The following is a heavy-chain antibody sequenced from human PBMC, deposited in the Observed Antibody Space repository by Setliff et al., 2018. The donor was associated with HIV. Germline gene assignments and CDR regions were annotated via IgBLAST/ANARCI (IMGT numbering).Heavy chain of an antibody. D-gene: IGHD5-12*01. CDR3: ARAEMATIVAFDI. J-gene: IGHJ3*02. CDR2: IYYSGST. Sequence: SETLSLTCTVSDGSISSYYWSWIRQPPGKGLEWIGYIYYSGSTNYNPSLKSRVTISVDTSKNHFSLKLTSVTAADTAVYYCARAEMATIVAFDIWGQGTMVTVSS. CDR1: DGSISSYY. V-gene: IGHV4-59*01.